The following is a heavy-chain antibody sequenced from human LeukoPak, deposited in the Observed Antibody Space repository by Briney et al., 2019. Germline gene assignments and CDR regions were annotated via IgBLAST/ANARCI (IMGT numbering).Heavy chain of an antibody. Sequence: PGGSLRLSCAASGFTFSDHYMSWIRQAPGKGLEWVALIWFDGSDKYYSDSVKGRFTISRDDSKNTLYLQMNSLRAEDTAVYFCVRGGYSSSWNRYFDFWGQGTLVTVSS. D-gene: IGHD6-13*01. J-gene: IGHJ4*02. CDR3: VRGGYSSSWNRYFDF. CDR1: GFTFSDHY. V-gene: IGHV3-33*08. CDR2: IWFDGSDK.